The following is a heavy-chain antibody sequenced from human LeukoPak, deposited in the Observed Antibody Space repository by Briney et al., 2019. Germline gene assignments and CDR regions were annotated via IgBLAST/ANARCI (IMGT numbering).Heavy chain of an antibody. Sequence: ASVKVYCKASGYNYRDHYIHWERHAHGQGLEWVRSINPQSGGTRYAPRFQGRFTMSSDTSINTAYMELRRLTSDDTAVFYCARVYRLFVFKQKAAYEIWGQGTGVTVSS. CDR3: ARVYRLFVFKQKAAYEI. D-gene: IGHD3-9*01. CDR2: INPQSGGT. V-gene: IGHV1-2*02. J-gene: IGHJ3*01. CDR1: GYNYRDHY.